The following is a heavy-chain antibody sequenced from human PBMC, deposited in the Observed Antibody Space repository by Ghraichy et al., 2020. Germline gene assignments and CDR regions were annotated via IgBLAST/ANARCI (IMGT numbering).Heavy chain of an antibody. CDR3: ARGGTAMVRGVGDL. Sequence: SETLSLTCAVYGGSFSGYYWSWIRQPPGKGLEWIGEINHSGSTNSNPSLKSRVTISVDTSKNHFSLKLSSVTAADTAVYYCARGGTAMVRGVGDLWGRGTLVTVSS. J-gene: IGHJ2*01. CDR2: INHSGST. CDR1: GGSFSGYY. V-gene: IGHV4-34*01. D-gene: IGHD3-10*01.